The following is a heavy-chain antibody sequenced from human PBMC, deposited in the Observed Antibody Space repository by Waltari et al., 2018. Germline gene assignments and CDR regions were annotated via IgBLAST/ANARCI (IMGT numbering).Heavy chain of an antibody. D-gene: IGHD3-10*01. J-gene: IGHJ6*02. CDR1: GGSISSYD. V-gene: IGHV4-4*07. CDR2: IYTSGST. Sequence: QVQLQESGPGLGKPSETLSLTRTVAGGSISSYDWCWIRQPAGKGLEWIGRIYTSGSTNYNPSLKSRVTMSVDTSKNQFSLKLSSVTAADTAVYYCARKRGVAGGMDVWGQGTTVTVSS. CDR3: ARKRGVAGGMDV.